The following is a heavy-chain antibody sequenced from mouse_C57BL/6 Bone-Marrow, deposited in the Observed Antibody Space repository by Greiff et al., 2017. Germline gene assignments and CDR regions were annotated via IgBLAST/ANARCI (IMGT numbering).Heavy chain of an antibody. D-gene: IGHD2-1*01. Sequence: EVQLQQSGPELVKPGASVKISCKASGYTFTDYYMNWVKQSHGKSLEWIGDINPNNGGTSYNQKFKGKATLTVDKSSSTAYMELRSLTSEDSAVYYCARESFYGNFAYWGQGTLVTVSA. V-gene: IGHV1-26*01. J-gene: IGHJ3*01. CDR2: INPNNGGT. CDR1: GYTFTDYY. CDR3: ARESFYGNFAY.